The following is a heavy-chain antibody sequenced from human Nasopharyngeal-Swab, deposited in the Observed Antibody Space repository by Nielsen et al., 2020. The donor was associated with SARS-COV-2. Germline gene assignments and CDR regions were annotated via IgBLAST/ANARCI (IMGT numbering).Heavy chain of an antibody. J-gene: IGHJ4*02. Sequence: GESLKISCIASGLTFDDYAMHWVRQAPGKGLEWVAAIVGSGDISGSGGNTYYADSVKGRFTISRDNSKNTLSLQMNSLRAEDTAVYYCAKDLRGPYFFWGQGTLVTVSS. D-gene: IGHD2/OR15-2a*01. CDR2: IVGSGDISGSGGNT. CDR3: AKDLRGPYFF. CDR1: GLTFDDYA. V-gene: IGHV3-23*01.